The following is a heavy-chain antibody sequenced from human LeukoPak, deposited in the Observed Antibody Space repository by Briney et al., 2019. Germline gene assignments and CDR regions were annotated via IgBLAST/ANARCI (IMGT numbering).Heavy chain of an antibody. D-gene: IGHD2-2*01. V-gene: IGHV4-34*01. Sequence: PSETLSLTCAVYGGSFSGYYWSWIRQPPGKGLEWIGEINHSGSTNYNPSLKSRVTISVDTSKNQFSLKLSSVTAADMAVYYCARAYCSSTSCMCDYWGQGTLVTVSS. J-gene: IGHJ4*02. CDR3: ARAYCSSTSCMCDY. CDR2: INHSGST. CDR1: GGSFSGYY.